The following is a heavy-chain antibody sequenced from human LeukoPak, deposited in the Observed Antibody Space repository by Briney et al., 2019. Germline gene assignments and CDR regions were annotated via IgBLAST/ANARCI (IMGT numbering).Heavy chain of an antibody. CDR2: ISTSGNTI. CDR3: ARDVAPAASHLGY. J-gene: IGHJ4*02. D-gene: IGHD2-15*01. CDR1: GFIFSRYE. Sequence: QPGGSLRLSCGASGFIFSRYEMNWVRQAPGKGLEWVSYISTSGNTIYYADSVKGRFTISRDNAKNSLYLQMNSLRAEDTAVYYCARDVAPAASHLGYWGQGTLVTVSS. V-gene: IGHV3-48*03.